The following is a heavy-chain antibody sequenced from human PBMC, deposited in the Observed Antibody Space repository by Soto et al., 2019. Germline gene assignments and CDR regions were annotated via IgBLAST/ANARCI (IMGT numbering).Heavy chain of an antibody. J-gene: IGHJ3*02. Sequence: EVQLLESGGGLVQPGGSLRLSCAASGFTFSTYAVNWVRQAPGKGPEWVSVISGSGGDTKYADSVKGRFTISRDNSKNTLYLQMNSLRVEDTAVYYCARKFYYKSENYHPDVFDMWGQGTMVTVS. CDR2: ISGSGGDT. D-gene: IGHD2-8*01. CDR1: GFTFSTYA. CDR3: ARKFYYKSENYHPDVFDM. V-gene: IGHV3-23*01.